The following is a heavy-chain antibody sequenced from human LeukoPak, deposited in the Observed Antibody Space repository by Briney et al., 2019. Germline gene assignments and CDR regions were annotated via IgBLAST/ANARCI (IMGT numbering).Heavy chain of an antibody. D-gene: IGHD5-12*01. CDR2: IVRSSANI. V-gene: IGHV3-21*01. CDR3: ARDLYSGMYRAPGGADV. Sequence: GGSLRLSCVGSGFSFNTYTMNWVRQAPGKGLEWVSSIVRSSANIYDADSVRDRFTISRDNAKNSLYLQMNSLRVEGTAVYYCARDLYSGMYRAPGGADVWGQGTTVIVSS. J-gene: IGHJ6*02. CDR1: GFSFNTYT.